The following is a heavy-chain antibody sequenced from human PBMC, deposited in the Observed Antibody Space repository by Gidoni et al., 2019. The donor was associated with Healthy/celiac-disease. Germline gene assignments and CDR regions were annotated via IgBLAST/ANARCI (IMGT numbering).Heavy chain of an antibody. CDR3: ARVWGGGNQKLDYYYYYYMDV. CDR2: IIPIFGTA. V-gene: IGHV1-69*01. CDR1: GGTFSSYA. D-gene: IGHD2-15*01. J-gene: IGHJ6*03. Sequence: QVQLVQSGAEVKKPGSSVKVSCKASGGTFSSYAISWVRQAPGQGLERMGGIIPIFGTANYAQKFQGRVTITADESTSTAYMELSSLRSEDTAVYYCARVWGGGNQKLDYYYYYYMDVWGKGTTVTVSS.